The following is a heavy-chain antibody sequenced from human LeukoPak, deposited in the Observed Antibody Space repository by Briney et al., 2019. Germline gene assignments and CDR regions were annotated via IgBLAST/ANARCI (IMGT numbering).Heavy chain of an antibody. J-gene: IGHJ5*02. CDR1: GGTFSSYA. Sequence: SVKVSCKASGGTFSSYAISWVRQAPGRGLEWMGGIIPIFGTANYAQKFQGRVTITADESTSTAYMELSSLRSEDTAVYYCARGVDIVVVPAATNWFDPWGQGTLVTVSS. D-gene: IGHD2-2*03. V-gene: IGHV1-69*01. CDR2: IIPIFGTA. CDR3: ARGVDIVVVPAATNWFDP.